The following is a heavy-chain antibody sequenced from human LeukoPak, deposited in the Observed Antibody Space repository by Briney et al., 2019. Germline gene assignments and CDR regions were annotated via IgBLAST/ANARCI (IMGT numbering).Heavy chain of an antibody. Sequence: SETLSLTCTVSGGSISGSSYYWGWIRQPPGNGLEWIGTIYYSGSTYYNPSLKSRVTISVDTSKSQFSLKLSSVTAADTAVYYCARDGYNPIDYWGHGTLVTVSS. J-gene: IGHJ4*01. CDR1: GGSISGSSYY. D-gene: IGHD5-24*01. CDR2: IYYSGST. CDR3: ARDGYNPIDY. V-gene: IGHV4-39*02.